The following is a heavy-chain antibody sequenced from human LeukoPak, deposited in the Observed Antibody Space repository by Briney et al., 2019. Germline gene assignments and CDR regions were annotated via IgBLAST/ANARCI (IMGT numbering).Heavy chain of an antibody. CDR1: GFTFSTSA. CDR2: IWYDGSNK. V-gene: IGHV3-33*08. CDR3: ARGSAYGDYFDY. Sequence: GGSLRLSCEVFGFTFSTSAMSWVRQAPGKGLEWVAVIWYDGSNKYYADSVKGRFTISRDNSKNTLYLQMNSLRAEDTAVYYCARGSAYGDYFDYWGQGTLVTVSS. J-gene: IGHJ4*02. D-gene: IGHD4-17*01.